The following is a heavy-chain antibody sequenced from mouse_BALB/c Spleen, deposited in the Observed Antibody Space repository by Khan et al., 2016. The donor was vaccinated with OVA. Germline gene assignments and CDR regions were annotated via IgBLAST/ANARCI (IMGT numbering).Heavy chain of an antibody. CDR1: GYTFTSYW. CDR3: ANHGSTSAWFAY. CDR2: INLSTGYS. D-gene: IGHD1-1*01. J-gene: IGHJ3*01. Sequence: VQLQQSGAELAKPGASVKMSCKASGYTFTSYWMYWVKQRPGQGLEWIGYINLSTGYSEYNQKFKDKATLTADKSSSTAYMQLSSLTSDDSAVYYCANHGSTSAWFAYWGQGTLVTVSA. V-gene: IGHV1-7*01.